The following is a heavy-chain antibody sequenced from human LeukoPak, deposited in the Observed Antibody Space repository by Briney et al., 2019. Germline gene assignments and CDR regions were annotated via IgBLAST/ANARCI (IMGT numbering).Heavy chain of an antibody. D-gene: IGHD2/OR15-2a*01. CDR2: INQHGSEK. V-gene: IGHV3-7*01. CDR1: GFTFTTYW. CDR3: ATLLRGFHYHEY. J-gene: IGHJ4*02. Sequence: GGSLRLSCAASGFTFTTYWMSWVRQPPGKGLEWVANINQHGSEKYYVDSVKGRFTISRDNAKNSLYLQMNSLRAEDTAVYYCATLLRGFHYHEYWGQGTLVTVSS.